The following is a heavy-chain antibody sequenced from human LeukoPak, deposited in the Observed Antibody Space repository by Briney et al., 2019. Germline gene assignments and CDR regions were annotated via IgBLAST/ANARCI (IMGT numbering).Heavy chain of an antibody. CDR1: GGSFSGYY. D-gene: IGHD1-7*01. CDR3: ARSFAGTTILKLYYYGMDV. Sequence: PSETLSLTCAVYGGSFSGYYWSWIRQPPGKGLEWIGEINHSGSTNYNPSLKSRVTISVDTSKNQFSLKLNSVTAADTAVYYCARSFAGTTILKLYYYGMDVWGQGTTVTVSS. CDR2: INHSGST. J-gene: IGHJ6*02. V-gene: IGHV4-34*01.